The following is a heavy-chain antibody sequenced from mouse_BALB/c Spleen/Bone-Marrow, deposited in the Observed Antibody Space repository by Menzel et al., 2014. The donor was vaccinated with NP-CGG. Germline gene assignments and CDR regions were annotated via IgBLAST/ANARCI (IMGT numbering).Heavy chain of an antibody. CDR2: INPYKGDT. Sequence: EAQVVESGPELVKPGASVKISCKASGYSFTGYFMNWVMQSHGKSLEWIGRINPYKGDTFYNQKFKGKATLTVDKSSSTAHMELRSLASEDSAVYYCTRVTTDWYFDVWGAGTTVTVSS. CDR3: TRVTTDWYFDV. D-gene: IGHD1-1*01. J-gene: IGHJ1*01. CDR1: GYSFTGYF. V-gene: IGHV1-20*02.